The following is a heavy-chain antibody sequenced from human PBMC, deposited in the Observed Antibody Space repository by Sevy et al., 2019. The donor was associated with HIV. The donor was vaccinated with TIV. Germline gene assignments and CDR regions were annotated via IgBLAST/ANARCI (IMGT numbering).Heavy chain of an antibody. J-gene: IGHJ3*02. Sequence: SQTLSLTCAISGDSVSSNSAAWNWIRQSPSRGLEWLGRTYYRSKWYNDYAVSVKSRITINPDTSKNQFSLQLNSVTPEDMAVYYCARGVAKYYYGSGSAYDAFDIWGQGTMVTVSS. CDR3: ARGVAKYYYGSGSAYDAFDI. CDR2: TYYRSKWYN. CDR1: GDSVSSNSAA. D-gene: IGHD3-10*01. V-gene: IGHV6-1*01.